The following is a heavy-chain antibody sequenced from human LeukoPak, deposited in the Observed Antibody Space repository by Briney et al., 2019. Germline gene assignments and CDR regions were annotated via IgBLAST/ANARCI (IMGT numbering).Heavy chain of an antibody. J-gene: IGHJ5*01. V-gene: IGHV3-13*04. D-gene: IGHD1-26*01. CDR2: IAITGDT. CDR1: GFTLSSYG. CDR3: TRGLTGGFDS. Sequence: PGGSLRLSCAASGFTLSSYGMHWVRQAPGKGLEWVSSIAITGDTYYLGSVKGRFTISRENAKNSLYLQMNSLRAGDTAVYYCTRGLTGGFDSWGQGTLVTVSS.